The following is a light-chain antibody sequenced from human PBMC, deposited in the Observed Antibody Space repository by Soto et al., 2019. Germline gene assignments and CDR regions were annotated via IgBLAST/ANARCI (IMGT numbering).Light chain of an antibody. V-gene: IGLV1-44*01. CDR2: GNN. CDR3: AAWDGSLNNVL. J-gene: IGLJ2*01. CDR1: GSSIGTNT. Sequence: QSVLTQPPSASRTPGQRVTISCSGSGSSIGTNTVNWYRQLPGTAPKLLIYGNNQRPSGVPDRFSGSKSGTSASLAISGLQSEDEADYYCAAWDGSLNNVLFGGGTKLTVL.